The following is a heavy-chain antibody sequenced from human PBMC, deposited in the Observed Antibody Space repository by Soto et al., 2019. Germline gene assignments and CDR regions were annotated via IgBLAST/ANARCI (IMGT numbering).Heavy chain of an antibody. J-gene: IGHJ3*02. CDR1: GFSLSTSGVG. D-gene: IGHD5-12*01. Sequence: QITLKESGPPLVKPTQTLTLTCTFSGFSLSTSGVGVGWIRQPPGKALEWLALIYWDDDKRYSPSLKSRLTITKDTSKNQVVLTMTNMDPVDTATYYCAHRGYSGFHDAFDIWGQGTMVTVSS. CDR2: IYWDDDK. V-gene: IGHV2-5*02. CDR3: AHRGYSGFHDAFDI.